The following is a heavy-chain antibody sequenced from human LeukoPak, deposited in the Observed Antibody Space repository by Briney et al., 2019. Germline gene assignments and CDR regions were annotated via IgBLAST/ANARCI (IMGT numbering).Heavy chain of an antibody. CDR1: GFTFSSYS. V-gene: IGHV3-21*04. CDR3: AKRSPHSYYYYYMDV. D-gene: IGHD2-15*01. Sequence: GGSLRLSCAASGFTFSSYSMNWVRQAPGKGLEWVSSISSSSSYIYYADSVKGRFTISRDNAKNSLYLQMNSLRAEDTAVYYCAKRSPHSYYYYYMDVWGKGTTDTVSS. J-gene: IGHJ6*03. CDR2: ISSSSSYI.